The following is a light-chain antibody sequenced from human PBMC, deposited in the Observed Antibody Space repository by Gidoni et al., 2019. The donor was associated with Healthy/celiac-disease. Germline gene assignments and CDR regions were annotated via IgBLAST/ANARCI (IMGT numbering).Light chain of an antibody. CDR1: QSISSW. CDR2: KAT. V-gene: IGKV1-5*03. J-gene: IGKJ2*01. Sequence: DIQMTPSPSTLSASVGDRVTITCRASQSISSWLAWYQQKPGKAPKLLIYKATSLESGVPSRCSGSGSGTEFTLTISSLQPDDFATYYCQQYNSYPYTFGQXTKLEIK. CDR3: QQYNSYPYT.